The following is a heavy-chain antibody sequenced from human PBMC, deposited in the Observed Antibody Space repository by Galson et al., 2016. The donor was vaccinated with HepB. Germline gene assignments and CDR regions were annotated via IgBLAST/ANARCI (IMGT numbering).Heavy chain of an antibody. CDR3: AKEIIEAAGHFYSYNGMDV. CDR1: GFNLDDYT. V-gene: IGHV3-9*01. J-gene: IGHJ6*02. Sequence: SLRLSCAASGFNLDDYTMHWVRQAPGKGLEWVSGLSWNSGTIGYADSVKGRFTISRDNTKNSLYLQMDSLRVEDTALYYCAKEIIEAAGHFYSYNGMDVWGQGTTVTVSS. D-gene: IGHD6-13*01. CDR2: LSWNSGTI.